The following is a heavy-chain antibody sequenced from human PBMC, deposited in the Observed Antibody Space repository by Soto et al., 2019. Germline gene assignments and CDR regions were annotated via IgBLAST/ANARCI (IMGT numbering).Heavy chain of an antibody. V-gene: IGHV1-3*01. CDR1: GYTFTSYA. CDR3: ARVIGGLYYFDY. J-gene: IGHJ4*02. D-gene: IGHD3-16*01. Sequence: ASVKVSCKAAGYTFTSYAMHWVRQAPGQRLEWMGWINAGNGNTKYSQKFQGRVTITRDTSASTAYMELSSLRSEDTAVYYCARVIGGLYYFDYWGQGTLVTVSS. CDR2: INAGNGNT.